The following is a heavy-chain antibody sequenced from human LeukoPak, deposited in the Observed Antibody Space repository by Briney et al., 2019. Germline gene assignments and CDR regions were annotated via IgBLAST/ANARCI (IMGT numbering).Heavy chain of an antibody. V-gene: IGHV1-3*02. D-gene: IGHD2/OR15-2a*01. Sequence: ASVKVSCKASGYTFTSYAMHWVRQAPGQRLEWMGWSNAGNGNTKYSQEFQGRVTMTEDTSTDTAYMELSSLRSEDTAVYYCATVLPSGSMTQPYYYYYMDVWGKGTTVTVSS. J-gene: IGHJ6*03. CDR3: ATVLPSGSMTQPYYYYYMDV. CDR1: GYTFTSYA. CDR2: SNAGNGNT.